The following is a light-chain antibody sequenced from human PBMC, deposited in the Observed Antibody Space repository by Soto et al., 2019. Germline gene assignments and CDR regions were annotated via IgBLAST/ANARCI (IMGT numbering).Light chain of an antibody. CDR2: GAS. J-gene: IGKJ2*01. CDR3: QQSFSAPKVT. V-gene: IGKV1-39*01. Sequence: DIQMTQSPSSLSASVGDRVTITCRASQNIAGYLNWYQLQPGKAPKLLIYGASSLQSGVPSRFSGGGSGADFTLTIASLQPEDSATYSCQQSFSAPKVTFGQGTKLEI. CDR1: QNIAGY.